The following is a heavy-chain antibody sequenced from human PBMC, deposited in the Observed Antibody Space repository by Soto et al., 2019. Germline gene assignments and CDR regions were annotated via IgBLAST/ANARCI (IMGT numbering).Heavy chain of an antibody. CDR1: GGSISSGGYY. J-gene: IGHJ4*02. D-gene: IGHD5-18*01. CDR3: ARLGDRWGYSYGLYYFDY. Sequence: SETLSLTCTVSGGSISSGGYYWSWIRQHPGKGLEWIGYIYYSGSTYYNPSLKSRVTISVDTSKNQFSPKLSSVTAADTAVYYCARLGDRWGYSYGLYYFDYWGQGTLVTVSS. V-gene: IGHV4-31*03. CDR2: IYYSGST.